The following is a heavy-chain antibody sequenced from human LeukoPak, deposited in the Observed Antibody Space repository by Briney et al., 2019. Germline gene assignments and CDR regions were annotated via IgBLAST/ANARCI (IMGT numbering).Heavy chain of an antibody. V-gene: IGHV4-31*03. Sequence: PSQTLSLTCTVSGGPISSGGYYWSWIRQHPGKGLEWIGYIYYSGSTYYNPSLKSRVTISVDTSKNQFSLKLSSVTAADTAVYYCARADDSGSYYLDYWGQGTLVTVSS. J-gene: IGHJ4*02. D-gene: IGHD3-10*01. CDR2: IYYSGST. CDR3: ARADDSGSYYLDY. CDR1: GGPISSGGYY.